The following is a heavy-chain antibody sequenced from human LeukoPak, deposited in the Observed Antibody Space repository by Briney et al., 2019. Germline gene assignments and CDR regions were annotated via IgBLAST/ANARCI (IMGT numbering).Heavy chain of an antibody. CDR3: ARITHPATVTTHPVFYYYYYYMDV. V-gene: IGHV4-39*07. Sequence: GSLRLSCAASGFSFSSYNMNWVRQPPGKGLEWIGSIYYSGSTYYNPSLKSRVTISVDTSKNQFSLKLSSVTAADTAVYYCARITHPATVTTHPVFYYYYYYMDVWGKGTTVTVSS. CDR1: GFSFSSYN. CDR2: IYYSGST. D-gene: IGHD4-17*01. J-gene: IGHJ6*03.